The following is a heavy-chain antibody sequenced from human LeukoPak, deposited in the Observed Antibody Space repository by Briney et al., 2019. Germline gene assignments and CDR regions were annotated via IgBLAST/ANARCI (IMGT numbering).Heavy chain of an antibody. V-gene: IGHV4-4*02. CDR1: GGSISSSNR. Sequence: PSQTLSLTCVVSGGSISSSNRWTCVRQPPGKGAEWIGKIHHGGTTNYNPSLNSRVTISVDTPKNQSSLNLNSMTAADTAVYYCARGRDGSEPPYYYNMDVWGEGTTVTVSS. CDR3: ARGRDGSEPPYYYNMDV. J-gene: IGHJ6*04. CDR2: IHHGGTT. D-gene: IGHD5-24*01.